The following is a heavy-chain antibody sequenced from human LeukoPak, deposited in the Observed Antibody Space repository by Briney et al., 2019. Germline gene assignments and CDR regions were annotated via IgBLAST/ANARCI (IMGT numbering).Heavy chain of an antibody. D-gene: IGHD6-19*01. CDR2: INPSGGST. J-gene: IGHJ5*02. CDR1: GYTFTSYY. V-gene: IGHV1-46*01. CDR3: ARGSLRSSGWYWFDP. Sequence: ASVKVSCKASGYTFTSYYMHWVRQAPGQGPEWMGLINPSGGSTSYAQKFQGRVTMTRDMSTSTVYMELSSLRSEDTAVYYCARGSLRSSGWYWFDPWGQGTLVTVSS.